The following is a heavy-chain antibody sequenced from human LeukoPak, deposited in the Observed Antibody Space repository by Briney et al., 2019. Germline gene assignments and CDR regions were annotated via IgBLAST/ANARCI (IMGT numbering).Heavy chain of an antibody. Sequence: PGGSLRLSCTASGFTFGDYAMSWVRQAPGKGLEWVGFIRSKAYRGTTEYAASVKGRSTISRDDSKSIAYLQMNSLKTEDTAVPNIVTQRYWGQGTLVTVSS. D-gene: IGHD2-21*01. J-gene: IGHJ4*02. CDR3: VTQRY. CDR1: GFTFGDYA. V-gene: IGHV3-49*04. CDR2: IRSKAYRGTT.